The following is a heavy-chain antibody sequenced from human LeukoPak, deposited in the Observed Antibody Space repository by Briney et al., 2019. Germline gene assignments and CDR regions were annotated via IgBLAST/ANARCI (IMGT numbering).Heavy chain of an antibody. CDR1: GGSISSGGYS. CDR3: AREGYCSSTSCYGGID. D-gene: IGHD2-2*01. Sequence: SETLSLTCAVSGGSISSGGYSWSWIRQPPGKGLEWIGYIYHSGSTYYNPSLKSRVTISVDTSKNQFSLKLSSVTAADTAVYYCAREGYCSSTSCYGGIDWGQGTLVTVSS. V-gene: IGHV4-30-2*01. CDR2: IYHSGST. J-gene: IGHJ4*02.